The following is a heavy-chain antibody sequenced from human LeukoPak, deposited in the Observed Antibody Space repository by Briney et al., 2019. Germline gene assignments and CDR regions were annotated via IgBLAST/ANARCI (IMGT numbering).Heavy chain of an antibody. J-gene: IGHJ6*04. Sequence: SETLSLTCSVSGYSISSAYYWGWIRQPPGKGLEWMGNIYHSATTYYSPSLKSRVTISVDTSKNQFSLKLSSVTAADTAVYYCARHDSSEGMDVWGKGTTVTVSS. CDR1: GYSISSAYY. D-gene: IGHD3-22*01. CDR3: ARHDSSEGMDV. V-gene: IGHV4-38-2*01. CDR2: IYHSATT.